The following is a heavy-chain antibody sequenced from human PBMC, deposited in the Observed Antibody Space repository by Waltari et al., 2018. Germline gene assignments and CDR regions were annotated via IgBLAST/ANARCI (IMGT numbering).Heavy chain of an antibody. V-gene: IGHV3-30*02. CDR2: IRYDGSNK. Sequence: QVQLVESGGGVVQPGGSLRLSCAASGFTFSSYGMHWVRQAPGKGLEWVAFIRYDGSNKYYADSLKGRFTISRDNSKNTLYLQMNSLRAEDTAVYYCAILSRIAAADYMDVWGKGTTVTVSS. CDR3: AILSRIAAADYMDV. CDR1: GFTFSSYG. J-gene: IGHJ6*03. D-gene: IGHD6-13*01.